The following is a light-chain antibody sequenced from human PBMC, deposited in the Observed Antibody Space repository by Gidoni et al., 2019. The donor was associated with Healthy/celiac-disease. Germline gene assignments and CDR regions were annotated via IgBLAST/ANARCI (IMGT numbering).Light chain of an antibody. CDR3: QACDSSTVV. CDR2: QDS. V-gene: IGLV3-1*01. CDR1: NLGDKY. J-gene: IGLJ2*01. Sequence: SYELTQPPSVSVSPGQTASITCSGDNLGDKYACWYQQKPGQSPVLVIYQDSKRPAGITERFSGSNSGNTATLTISGTQAMDEADYYCQACDSSTVVFGGGTKLTVL.